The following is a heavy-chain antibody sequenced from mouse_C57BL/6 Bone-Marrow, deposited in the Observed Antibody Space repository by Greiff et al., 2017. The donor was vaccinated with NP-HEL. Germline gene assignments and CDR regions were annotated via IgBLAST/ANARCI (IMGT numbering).Heavy chain of an antibody. Sequence: EVKVVESGGGLVQSGRSLRLSCATSGFTFSDFYMEWVRQAPGKGLEWIAASRNKANDYTTEYSASVKGRFIVSRDTSQSILYLQMNALRAEDTAIYYCARDAYDYDRGYWYFDVWGTGTTVTVSS. CDR2: SRNKANDYTT. V-gene: IGHV7-1*01. CDR3: ARDAYDYDRGYWYFDV. D-gene: IGHD2-4*01. CDR1: GFTFSDFY. J-gene: IGHJ1*03.